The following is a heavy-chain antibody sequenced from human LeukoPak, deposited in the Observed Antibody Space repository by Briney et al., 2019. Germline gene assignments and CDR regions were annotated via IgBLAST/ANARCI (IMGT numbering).Heavy chain of an antibody. J-gene: IGHJ4*02. CDR1: GFTFSDHY. D-gene: IGHD6-19*01. CDR3: TRDPTSGYSSGWYGGEYYFDY. CDR2: IRNKANSYTT. V-gene: IGHV3-72*01. Sequence: GGSLRLSCVGSGFTFSDHYMDWVRQAPGKGLEWVGRIRNKANSYTTEYAASVKGRFTISRDDSKSIAYLQMNSLKTEDTAVYYCTRDPTSGYSSGWYGGEYYFDYWGQGTLVTVSS.